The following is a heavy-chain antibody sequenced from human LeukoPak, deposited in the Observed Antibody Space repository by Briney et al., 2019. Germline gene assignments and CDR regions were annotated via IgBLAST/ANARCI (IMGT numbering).Heavy chain of an antibody. CDR3: ARGRVHELLYLCY. Sequence: ASVKVSCKASGYTFTSYDINWVRQATGQGLEWMGWMNPNNGNTGYAQKFQGRVTMTRNTSISTAYMELSSLRAEDTAVYYCARGRVHELLYLCYWGQGTLVTVSS. D-gene: IGHD3-10*01. J-gene: IGHJ4*02. CDR2: MNPNNGNT. CDR1: GYTFTSYD. V-gene: IGHV1-8*01.